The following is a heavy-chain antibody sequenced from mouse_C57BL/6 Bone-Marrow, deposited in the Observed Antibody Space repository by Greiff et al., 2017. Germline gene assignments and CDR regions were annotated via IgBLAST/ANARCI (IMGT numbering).Heavy chain of an antibody. CDR3: TRKATVVDYYAMDY. V-gene: IGHV5-9-1*02. CDR2: ISSGGDYI. D-gene: IGHD1-1*01. CDR1: GFTFSSYA. Sequence: EVQGVESGEGLVKPGGSLKLSCAASGFTFSSYAMSWVRQTPEKRLEWVAYISSGGDYIYYADTVKGRFTISRDNARNTLYLQMSSLKSEDTAMYYCTRKATVVDYYAMDYWGQGTSVTVSS. J-gene: IGHJ4*01.